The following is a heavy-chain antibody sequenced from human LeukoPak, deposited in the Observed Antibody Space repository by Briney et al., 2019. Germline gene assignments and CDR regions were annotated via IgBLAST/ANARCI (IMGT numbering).Heavy chain of an antibody. CDR1: GGSVSSGNYY. Sequence: SETLSLTCTVSGGSVSSGNYYWSWIRQPPGKGLEWIGYIHYSGSTNYNPSLKSRVTMSVDTSKNQFSLKLSSVTAADTAVYYCARDRGRGAALDYWGQGTLVTVSS. J-gene: IGHJ4*02. D-gene: IGHD2-15*01. V-gene: IGHV4-61*01. CDR3: ARDRGRGAALDY. CDR2: IHYSGST.